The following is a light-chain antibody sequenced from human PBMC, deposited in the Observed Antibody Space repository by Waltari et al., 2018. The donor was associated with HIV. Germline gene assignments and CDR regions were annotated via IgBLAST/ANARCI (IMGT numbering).Light chain of an antibody. Sequence: DIQMTQSPSSLSASVGDRVTVTCQASQDINNYLTWYQQKPGKAPKLLIYDASNLETGVPSRFSGSGSGTDFTFSISSLQPEDVATYYCQQYDNFPTFTFGPGTKVDIK. CDR3: QQYDNFPTFT. CDR2: DAS. CDR1: QDINNY. J-gene: IGKJ3*01. V-gene: IGKV1-33*01.